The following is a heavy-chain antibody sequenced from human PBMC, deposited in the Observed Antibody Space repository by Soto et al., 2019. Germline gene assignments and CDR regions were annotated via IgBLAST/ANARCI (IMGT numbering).Heavy chain of an antibody. V-gene: IGHV1-46*01. Sequence: GASVRVSCKASGYTFTRYYMHWVRQTTGQGLEWMGIINPSGGSTSYAQKFQGRVTMTRDTSTSTVYMELSSLRSEDTAVYYCARLDYYDSSGYYYVFDYWGQGTLVTVSS. CDR3: ARLDYYDSSGYYYVFDY. D-gene: IGHD3-22*01. CDR2: INPSGGST. J-gene: IGHJ4*02. CDR1: GYTFTRYY.